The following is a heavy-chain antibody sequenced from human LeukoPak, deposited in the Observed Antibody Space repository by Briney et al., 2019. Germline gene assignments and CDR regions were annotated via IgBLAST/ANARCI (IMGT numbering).Heavy chain of an antibody. CDR2: ISAYNGNT. V-gene: IGHV1-18*01. CDR3: ARAPDIVVVPAMYNWFDP. Sequence: ASVKVSCKVSGYTFTSYGINWVRQAPGQGLEWMGWISAYNGNTNYAQKLQGRVTMTTDTSTSTAYMELRSLRSDDTAVYYCARAPDIVVVPAMYNWFDPWSQGTLVTVSS. D-gene: IGHD2-2*01. J-gene: IGHJ5*02. CDR1: GYTFTSYG.